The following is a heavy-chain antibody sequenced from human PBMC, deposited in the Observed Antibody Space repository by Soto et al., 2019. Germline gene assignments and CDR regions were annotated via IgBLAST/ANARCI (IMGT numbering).Heavy chain of an antibody. V-gene: IGHV3-21*01. Sequence: GGSLRLSCAASGFTFSSYSMNWVRQAPGKGLEWVSSISSSSSYIYYADSVKGRFTISRDNAKNSLYLQMNSLRAEDTAVYYCARAANPLSGSYGSYFGMDVWGQGTTVTVSS. CDR3: ARAANPLSGSYGSYFGMDV. CDR1: GFTFSSYS. D-gene: IGHD3-10*01. CDR2: ISSSSSYI. J-gene: IGHJ6*02.